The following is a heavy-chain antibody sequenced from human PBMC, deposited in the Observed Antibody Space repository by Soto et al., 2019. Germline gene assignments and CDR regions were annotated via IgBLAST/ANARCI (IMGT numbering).Heavy chain of an antibody. CDR2: IYYSGST. Sequence: SETLSLTCTVSGGSISSGGYYWSWIRQHPGKGLELIGYIYYSGSTYYNPSLKSRVTISVDTSKNQFSLKLSSVTAADTAVYYCARAYYNIWTVYSGANCFDPGGREPLFTVS. CDR1: GGSISSGGYY. J-gene: IGHJ5*02. CDR3: ARAYYNIWTVYSGANCFDP. D-gene: IGHD3-9*01. V-gene: IGHV4-31*03.